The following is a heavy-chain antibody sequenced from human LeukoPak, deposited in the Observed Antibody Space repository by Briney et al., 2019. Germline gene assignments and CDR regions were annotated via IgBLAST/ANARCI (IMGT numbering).Heavy chain of an antibody. CDR1: GASISSFY. Sequence: SETLSLTCAVSGASISSFYWGWIRQPAGKGLEWIGRISTSGSPNYNPSLKSRVTISVDTSKNQFSLKLSSVTAADTAVYYCASGGYCGGDCYPGYFDYWGQGTLVTVSS. CDR2: ISTSGSP. J-gene: IGHJ4*02. V-gene: IGHV4-4*07. CDR3: ASGGYCGGDCYPGYFDY. D-gene: IGHD2-21*02.